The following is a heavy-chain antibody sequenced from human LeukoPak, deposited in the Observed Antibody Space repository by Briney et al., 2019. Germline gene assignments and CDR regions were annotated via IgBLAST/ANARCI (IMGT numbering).Heavy chain of an antibody. CDR1: GVSFSSYY. D-gene: IGHD1-26*01. CDR3: ARERGNLRGDAFDI. J-gene: IGHJ3*02. CDR2: IFSSRNT. V-gene: IGHV4-4*07. Sequence: PSETLSLTCTVSGVSFSSYYWTWIRQPAGRGLEWIGRIFSSRNTNYNPSLESRVSMSIDTSKNQFSLKLTSVTAADTAVYYCARERGNLRGDAFDIWGQGTMVTVSS.